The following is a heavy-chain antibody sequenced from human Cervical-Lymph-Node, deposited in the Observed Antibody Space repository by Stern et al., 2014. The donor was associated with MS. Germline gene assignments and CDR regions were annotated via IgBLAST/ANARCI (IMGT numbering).Heavy chain of an antibody. CDR2: ISYHGSEK. Sequence: QVQLVESGGAVVQPGRSLRLSCAASGFSFSSYGMHWVRQAPGKGLEWMAVISYHGSEKHYANSVNGRFTISRDNSKNTLYLQMNSLRGDDTGVYYCVNWGFKYHGMDVWGQGTTVTVSS. CDR1: GFSFSSYG. D-gene: IGHD3-16*01. CDR3: VNWGFKYHGMDV. V-gene: IGHV3-30*18. J-gene: IGHJ6*02.